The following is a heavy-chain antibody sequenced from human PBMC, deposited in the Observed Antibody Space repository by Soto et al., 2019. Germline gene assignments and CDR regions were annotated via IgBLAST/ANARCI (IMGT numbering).Heavy chain of an antibody. CDR1: GFNFRSYW. J-gene: IGHJ4*02. CDR2: INSGGTDT. Sequence: EVQLVESGGGLVQPGGSRRLSCAASGFNFRSYWMHWVRQAPGKGLEWVSHINSGGTDTSYADSVKGRFTISKDSAKGTLYLQRNSLRVEDTDVYYCARAGGGFAYWGRVTLVTVSS. D-gene: IGHD3-16*01. V-gene: IGHV3-74*01. CDR3: ARAGGGFAY.